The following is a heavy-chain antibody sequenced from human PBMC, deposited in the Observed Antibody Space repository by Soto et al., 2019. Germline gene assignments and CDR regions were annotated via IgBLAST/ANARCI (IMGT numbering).Heavy chain of an antibody. CDR1: GGSISDNNW. D-gene: IGHD6-19*01. Sequence: QVQLQESGPGLVKPSGTLSLTCAVSGGSISDNNWWSWVRQPPGKGLEWIGEIYHRGTTNYNPPLKSRVTISMDKSKNQISMVLNSVTAADSAVYYWARHIGVAGTRGFDYWGQGTLLTVSS. V-gene: IGHV4-4*02. J-gene: IGHJ4*02. CDR2: IYHRGTT. CDR3: ARHIGVAGTRGFDY.